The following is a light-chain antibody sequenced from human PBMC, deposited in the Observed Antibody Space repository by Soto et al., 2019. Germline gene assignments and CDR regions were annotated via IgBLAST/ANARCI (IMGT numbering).Light chain of an antibody. CDR1: SSDVGNYNL. Sequence: QSVLTQPASVSGSPGQSITISCTGTSSDVGNYNLVSWYQHHPGKAPKLMIYEGNKRPSGVSNRFSGSKSGNTASLTISGLQAEDEADYYCCSYAGGSTYVVFGGGTKLTVL. J-gene: IGLJ2*01. CDR3: CSYAGGSTYVV. CDR2: EGN. V-gene: IGLV2-23*01.